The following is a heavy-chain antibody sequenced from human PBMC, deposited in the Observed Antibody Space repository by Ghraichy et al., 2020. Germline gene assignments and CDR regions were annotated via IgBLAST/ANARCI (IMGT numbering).Heavy chain of an antibody. J-gene: IGHJ6*02. CDR2: ISSSSSTI. CDR1: AFTFSSYS. V-gene: IGHV3-48*04. D-gene: IGHD3-16*01. Sequence: GGSLRLSCAASAFTFSSYSMNWVRQAPGKGLEWVSYISSSSSTIYYADSVKGRFTISRDNAKNSLYLQMNSLRAEDTAVYYCARDNVGGSNSYYYYYGMDVWGQGTTVTVSS. CDR3: ARDNVGGSNSYYYYYGMDV.